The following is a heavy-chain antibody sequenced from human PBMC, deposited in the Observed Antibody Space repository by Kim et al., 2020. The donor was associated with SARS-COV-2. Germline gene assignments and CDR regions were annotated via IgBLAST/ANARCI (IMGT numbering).Heavy chain of an antibody. CDR1: GFTFRSYS. CDR2: IKQDGTTT. CDR3: ARRKISSLRWWSDGSDGSDDLRHPFYI. Sequence: GGSLRLSCAASGFTFRSYSMSWVRQGPGKGLEWVANIKQDGTTTYYVDSVKGRFTIFRDNAQNSLHLLMNSLRVEDTAVYYCARRKISSLRWWSDGSDGSDDLRHPFYIWGQGTMVSVSS. D-gene: IGHD2-15*01. V-gene: IGHV3-7*01. J-gene: IGHJ3*02.